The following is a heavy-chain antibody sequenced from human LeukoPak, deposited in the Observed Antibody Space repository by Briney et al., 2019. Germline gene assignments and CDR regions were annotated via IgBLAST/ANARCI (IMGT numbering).Heavy chain of an antibody. J-gene: IGHJ2*01. D-gene: IGHD6-13*01. CDR2: IYNSGST. CDR1: GGSIRSYY. CDR3: ARVCYSSSYDYWYFDL. V-gene: IGHV4-59*01. Sequence: SETLSLTCTVSGGSIRSYYWSWIRQPPGKGLEWIGYIYNSGSTNYNPSLKSRVTISVDTSKNQFSLKLTSVTAADTAVYYCARVCYSSSYDYWYFDLWGRGTLVTVSS.